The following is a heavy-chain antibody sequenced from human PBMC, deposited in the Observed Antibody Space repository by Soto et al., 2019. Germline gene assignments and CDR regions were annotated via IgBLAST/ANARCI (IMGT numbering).Heavy chain of an antibody. D-gene: IGHD6-6*01. V-gene: IGHV1-2*04. CDR3: ARDVAFSRIAARGYYGMDV. J-gene: IGHJ6*02. CDR2: INPNSGGT. CDR1: GYTFTGYY. Sequence: ASVKVSCKASGYTFTGYYMHWVRQAPGQGLEWMGWINPNSGGTNYAQKFQGWVTMTRDTSISTAYMELSRLRSDDTAVYYCARDVAFSRIAARGYYGMDVWGQGTTVTVSS.